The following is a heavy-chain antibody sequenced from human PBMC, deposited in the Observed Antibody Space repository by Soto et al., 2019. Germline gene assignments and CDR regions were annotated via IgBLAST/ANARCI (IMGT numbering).Heavy chain of an antibody. CDR3: ARHGITIFGEYGMDV. V-gene: IGHV5-51*01. J-gene: IGHJ6*02. CDR1: GYSFTSYW. D-gene: IGHD3-3*01. Sequence: GESLKISCKGSGYSFTSYWIGWVRQMPGKGLEWMGIIYPGDSDTRYSPSFQGQVTISADKSISTAYLQWSSLKASDTAMYYCARHGITIFGEYGMDVWGQGTTVTVSS. CDR2: IYPGDSDT.